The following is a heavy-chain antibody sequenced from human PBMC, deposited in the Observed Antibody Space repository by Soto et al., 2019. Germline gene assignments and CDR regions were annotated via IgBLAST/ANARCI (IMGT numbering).Heavy chain of an antibody. CDR1: GYTFTSYA. CDR3: ARAIQFPSRDYGDYDYYYYMDV. J-gene: IGHJ6*03. Sequence: ASVKVSCKASGYTFTSYAMHWVRQAPGQRLEWMGWINAGNGNTKYSQKFQGRVTITRDTSASTAYMELSSLRSEDTAVYYCARAIQFPSRDYGDYDYYYYMDVWGKGTTVTV. CDR2: INAGNGNT. D-gene: IGHD4-17*01. V-gene: IGHV1-3*01.